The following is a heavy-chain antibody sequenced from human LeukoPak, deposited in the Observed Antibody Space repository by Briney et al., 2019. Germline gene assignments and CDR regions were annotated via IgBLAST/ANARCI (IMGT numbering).Heavy chain of an antibody. CDR2: ISYDGSNT. CDR1: GFTFSNYA. J-gene: IGHJ4*02. D-gene: IGHD3-9*01. V-gene: IGHV3-30*09. Sequence: GGSLRLSCAASGFTFSNYAMHWVRQAPGEGLEWVAVISYDGSNTFYADSVKGRFAISRDNSKNTLYLQMNSLRAGDTAVYYCARDARYDILDYWGQGTLVTVSS. CDR3: ARDARYDILDY.